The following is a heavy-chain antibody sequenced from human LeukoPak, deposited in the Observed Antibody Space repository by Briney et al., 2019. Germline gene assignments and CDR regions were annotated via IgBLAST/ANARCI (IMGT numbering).Heavy chain of an antibody. CDR1: GGSISSGSYY. D-gene: IGHD5-12*01. V-gene: IGHV4-61*09. Sequence: PSQTLSLTCTVSGGSISSGSYYWSWIRQPAGKGLEWIGHIDTSGNTNYNPSLKSRVTISVDTSKKQFSLKMSSVTAADTAVYYCAGRPRIYVGYYFYYWVQGSLVTVSS. CDR3: AGRPRIYVGYYFYY. CDR2: IDTSGNT. J-gene: IGHJ4*02.